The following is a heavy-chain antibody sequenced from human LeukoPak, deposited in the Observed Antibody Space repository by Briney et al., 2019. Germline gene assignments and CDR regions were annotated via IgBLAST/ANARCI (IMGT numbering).Heavy chain of an antibody. Sequence: SETLSLTCAVYGGSFSGYYWSWIRQPPGKGLEWIGEINHSGSTNYNPSLKSRVTISVDTSKNQFSLKLSSLTAADTAVYYCARGTVTMVRGVIISHNWFDPWGQGTLVTVSS. CDR2: INHSGST. CDR1: GGSFSGYY. CDR3: ARGTVTMVRGVIISHNWFDP. J-gene: IGHJ5*02. D-gene: IGHD3-10*01. V-gene: IGHV4-34*01.